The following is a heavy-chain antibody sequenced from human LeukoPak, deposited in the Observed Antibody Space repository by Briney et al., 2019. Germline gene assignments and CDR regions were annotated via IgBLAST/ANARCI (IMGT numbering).Heavy chain of an antibody. CDR1: GFTLSRDW. CDR3: ARDGCGGDCYHTYFDY. D-gene: IGHD2-21*01. J-gene: IGHJ4*02. CDR2: IKQDGSEK. V-gene: IGHV3-7*01. Sequence: GGSLRLSCAASGFTLSRDWMSWVRQAPGKGLEWVANIKQDGSEKYYVDSVEGRFTISRDNAKNSLYLQMNSLRAEDTAVYYCARDGCGGDCYHTYFDYWGQGTLVTVSS.